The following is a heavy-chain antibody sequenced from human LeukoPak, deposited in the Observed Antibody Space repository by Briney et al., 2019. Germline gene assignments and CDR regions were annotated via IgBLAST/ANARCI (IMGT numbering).Heavy chain of an antibody. J-gene: IGHJ2*01. Sequence: SETLSLTCTVSGGSISSYYWSWIRQPPGKGLEWIGYIYYSGSTNYNPSLKSRVTISVDTSKNQFSLKLSSVTAADPAVYYCAGALGCGELLYFDLGGGGPLVTVSS. D-gene: IGHD3-10*01. CDR3: AGALGCGELLYFDL. CDR2: IYYSGST. V-gene: IGHV4-59*01. CDR1: GGSISSYY.